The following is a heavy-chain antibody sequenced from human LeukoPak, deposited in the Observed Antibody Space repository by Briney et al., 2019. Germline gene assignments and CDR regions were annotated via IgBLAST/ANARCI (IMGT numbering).Heavy chain of an antibody. CDR2: ISNSDGTS. J-gene: IGHJ4*02. D-gene: IGHD3-16*02. CDR1: GFAFNSFA. CDR3: AKSLGVGGYTRYKGFDQ. V-gene: IGHV3-23*01. Sequence: GGSLRLSCAASGFAFNSFAMNWVRQAPGKGLEWVSSISNSDGTSHYADFVKGRFTISRDNSKNTLYLQMNSLRAEDTGVYYCAKSLGVGGYTRYKGFDQWGQGALVTVSS.